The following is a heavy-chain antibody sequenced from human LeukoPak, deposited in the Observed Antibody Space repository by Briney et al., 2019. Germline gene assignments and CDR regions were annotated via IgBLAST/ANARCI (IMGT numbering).Heavy chain of an antibody. CDR2: ISYDGSNK. D-gene: IGHD3-22*01. CDR3: AKGITMIVVVIKDGMDV. J-gene: IGHJ6*02. Sequence: GGSLRLSCAASGFTFSSYGMHWVRQAPGKGLEWVAVISYDGSNKYYADSVKGRFTISRDNSKNTLYLQMNSLRAEDTAVYYCAKGITMIVVVIKDGMDVWGQGTTVTVSS. CDR1: GFTFSSYG. V-gene: IGHV3-30*18.